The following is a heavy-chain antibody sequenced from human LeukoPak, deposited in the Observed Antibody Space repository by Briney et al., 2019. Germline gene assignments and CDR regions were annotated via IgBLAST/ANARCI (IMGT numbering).Heavy chain of an antibody. J-gene: IGHJ6*03. D-gene: IGHD5-18*01. Sequence: GGSLRLSCAASGFTFSNAWMSWVRQAPGKGLEWVSGINWNGGSTGYADSVKGRFTISRDNAKNSLYLQMNSLRAEDTALYYCARVKEDTAMVKFEPYYYYYYYYMDVWGKGTTVTVSS. V-gene: IGHV3-20*04. CDR3: ARVKEDTAMVKFEPYYYYYYYYMDV. CDR1: GFTFSNAW. CDR2: INWNGGST.